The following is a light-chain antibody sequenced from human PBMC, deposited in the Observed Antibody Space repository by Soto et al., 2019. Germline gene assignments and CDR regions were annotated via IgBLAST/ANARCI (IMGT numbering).Light chain of an antibody. J-gene: IGKJ5*01. CDR2: KAS. V-gene: IGKV1-5*03. Sequence: DIQMTQSPSSLSASVGDRATITCRASQGISTYLNWYQQKTGKAPKILIYKASSLESGVPSRFRGSGSGTEFTLPISSLQPDDFETYYCQQYNSYLYTFGQGTRLEI. CDR1: QGISTY. CDR3: QQYNSYLYT.